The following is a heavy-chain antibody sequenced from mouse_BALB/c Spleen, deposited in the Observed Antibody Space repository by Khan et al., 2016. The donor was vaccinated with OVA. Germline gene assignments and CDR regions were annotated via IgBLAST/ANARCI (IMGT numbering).Heavy chain of an antibody. J-gene: IGHJ3*01. CDR1: GYSFTLYY. CDR2: INPNTDNI. D-gene: IGHD2-14*01. CDR3: ARGYDFFAS. V-gene: IGHV1-18*01. Sequence: EVQLQQSGPDLVKPGASVTISCKASGYSFTLYYMSWVRQSHGKSLEWIGRINPNTDNINYNQEFKGRAILTVDKSSNTAYMELRSLTSEDASVYFCARGYDFFASWGQGTLVTVSA.